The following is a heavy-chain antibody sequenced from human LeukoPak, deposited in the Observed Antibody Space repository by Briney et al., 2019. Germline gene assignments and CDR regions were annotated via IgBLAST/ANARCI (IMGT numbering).Heavy chain of an antibody. CDR2: INPSGGST. V-gene: IGHV1-46*01. D-gene: IGHD3-22*01. CDR1: GYTFTRYY. CDR3: AKLLYYYDSSQPY. J-gene: IGHJ4*02. Sequence: ASVKVSCKASGYTFTRYYMHWVRQAPGQGLEWMGIINPSGGSTSYAQKFQGRVTMTRDMSTSTVYMELSSLRSEDTAVYYCAKLLYYYDSSQPYWGQGTLVTVSS.